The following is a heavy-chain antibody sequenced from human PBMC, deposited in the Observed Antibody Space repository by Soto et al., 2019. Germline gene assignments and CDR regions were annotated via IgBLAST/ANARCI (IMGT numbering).Heavy chain of an antibody. D-gene: IGHD3-22*01. CDR1: GFTFSSYG. CDR3: AKDGLGYYDSSGFAGY. V-gene: IGHV3-30*18. Sequence: QVQLVESGGGVVQPGRSLRLSCAASGFTFSSYGMHWVRQAPGKGLEWVAVISYDGSNKYYADSVKGRFTISGDNSKNTLYLQMNSLRAEDTAVYYCAKDGLGYYDSSGFAGYWGQGTLVTVSS. CDR2: ISYDGSNK. J-gene: IGHJ4*02.